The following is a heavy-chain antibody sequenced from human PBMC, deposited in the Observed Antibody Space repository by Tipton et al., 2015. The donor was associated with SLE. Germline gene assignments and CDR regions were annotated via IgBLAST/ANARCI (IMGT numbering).Heavy chain of an antibody. V-gene: IGHV4-34*01. CDR2: INHSGRI. Sequence: GLVKPSETLSLTCTVYGESLSGHYWVWFRQPPGKGLEWIGDINHSGRIDYNPSLRSRVTISEATSKNQFSLPLTSVTAAVTGVYYCARGVAIYWITYYDYYMDVWGKGTTVTVSS. CDR3: ARGVAIYWITYYDYYMDV. CDR1: GESLSGHY. D-gene: IGHD2-2*03. J-gene: IGHJ6*03.